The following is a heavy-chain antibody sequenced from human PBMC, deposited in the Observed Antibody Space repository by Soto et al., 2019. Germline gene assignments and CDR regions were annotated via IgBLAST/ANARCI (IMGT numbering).Heavy chain of an antibody. V-gene: IGHV4-39*01. Sequence: SETLSLTCTVSGGSVSSSGNYWGWIRQPPGKGLEWIGSIYYSGSTYYNPSLKSRVTTSVDTSKNQLSLNLRSVTAADTAVYYCARHRGPTGTNYWGQGTLVTVSS. CDR3: ARHRGPTGTNY. D-gene: IGHD3-10*01. CDR2: IYYSGST. CDR1: GGSVSSSGNY. J-gene: IGHJ4*02.